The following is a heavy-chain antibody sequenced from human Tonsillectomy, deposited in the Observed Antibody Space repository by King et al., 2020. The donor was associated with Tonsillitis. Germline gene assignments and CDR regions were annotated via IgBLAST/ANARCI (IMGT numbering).Heavy chain of an antibody. CDR3: ESGRSGYDYFDY. CDR1: GYSISSSNW. Sequence: LQLQESGPGLVKPSDTLSLTCAVSGYSISSSNWWGWIRQPPGKGLEWIGYIYYSGSTYYNPSLKSRVTMSVDTSKNQFSLKLSAVTAVDTPVYYCESGRSGYDYFDYWGQGTLVTVSS. V-gene: IGHV4-28*01. CDR2: IYYSGST. J-gene: IGHJ4*02. D-gene: IGHD5-12*01.